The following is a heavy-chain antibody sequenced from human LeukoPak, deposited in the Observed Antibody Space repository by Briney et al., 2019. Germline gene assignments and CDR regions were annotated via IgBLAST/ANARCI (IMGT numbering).Heavy chain of an antibody. CDR2: ISYDGSNK. CDR3: ATTVVVIAIKPRGAFDI. J-gene: IGHJ3*02. Sequence: GGSLRLSCAASGFTVSSNYMSWVRQAPGKGLEWVAVISYDGSNKYYADSVKGRFIISRDNSKNTLYLQMNSLRAEDTAVYYCATTVVVIAIKPRGAFDIWGQGTMVTVSS. V-gene: IGHV3-30-3*01. CDR1: GFTVSSNY. D-gene: IGHD2-21*01.